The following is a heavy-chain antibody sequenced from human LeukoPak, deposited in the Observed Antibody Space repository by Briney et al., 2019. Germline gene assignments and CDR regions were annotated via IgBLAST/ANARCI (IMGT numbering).Heavy chain of an antibody. CDR1: GITFSNSA. J-gene: IGHJ3*02. Sequence: GRSLRLSCAASGITFSNSALSWVRQAPGKGLEWVSTITKSGDQTHYADSVRGLFTISRDIFKNTLYLQMNSLRAEDTAVYHCVKSAGKDGYRDVFDIWGQGTVVTVSS. CDR3: VKSAGKDGYRDVFDI. CDR2: ITKSGDQT. V-gene: IGHV3-23*01. D-gene: IGHD5-24*01.